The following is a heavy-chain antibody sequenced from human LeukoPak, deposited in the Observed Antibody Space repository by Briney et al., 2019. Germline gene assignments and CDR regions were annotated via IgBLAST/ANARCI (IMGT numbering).Heavy chain of an antibody. CDR2: INQDGSEK. V-gene: IGHV3-7*03. D-gene: IGHD2-21*02. J-gene: IGHJ4*02. CDR3: ARDKSYGDSEDY. Sequence: PGRSLRLSCAVSEFTFSSYGMHWVRQAPGKGLEWVANINQDGSEKYYVDSVKGRFTISRDNAKNSLYLQMNSLRAEDTAVYYCARDKSYGDSEDYWGQGTLVTVSS. CDR1: EFTFSSYG.